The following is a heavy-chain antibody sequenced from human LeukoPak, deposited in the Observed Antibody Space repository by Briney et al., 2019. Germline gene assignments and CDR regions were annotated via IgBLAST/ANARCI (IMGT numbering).Heavy chain of an antibody. D-gene: IGHD2/OR15-2a*01. CDR2: INWNGGST. J-gene: IGHJ4*02. V-gene: IGHV3-20*04. CDR1: GFTFDDYG. CDR3: ARDGARLLPRPYYFDY. Sequence: GGSLRLSCAAPGFTFDDYGMSWVRQAPGKGLEWVSGINWNGGSTGYAGSVKGRFTISRDNAKNSLYLQMNSLRAEDTALYYCARDGARLLPRPYYFDYWGQGTLVTVSS.